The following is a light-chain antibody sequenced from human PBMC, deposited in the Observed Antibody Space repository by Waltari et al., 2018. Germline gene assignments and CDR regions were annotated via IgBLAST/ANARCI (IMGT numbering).Light chain of an antibody. CDR3: GTWDSSLSGAV. J-gene: IGLJ7*01. CDR1: SSNIGNNY. Sequence: QSVLTQPPSVSAAPGQRVTISCSGGSSNIGNNYVSWYRQFPGTDPKLLIYENSARPSGIPGRFSGSKSGTSATLDITGLQAGDEADYYCGTWDSSLSGAVFGGGTHLTVL. CDR2: ENS. V-gene: IGLV1-51*02.